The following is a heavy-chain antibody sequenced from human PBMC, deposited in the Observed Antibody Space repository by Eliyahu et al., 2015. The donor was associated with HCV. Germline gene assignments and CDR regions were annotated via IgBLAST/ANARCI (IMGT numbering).Heavy chain of an antibody. V-gene: IGHV3-23*01. CDR2: ISGTGGST. CDR3: VKESYYYYGMDV. J-gene: IGHJ6*02. CDR1: GFTFRXYA. Sequence: EVQLLESGGGLVQPGGSLXLSCAASGFTFRXYAMTWVRQAPGKGLEWVSAISGTGGSTYYADSVKGRFTISRDNSKNTLFLQMNSLRAEDTAVYHCVKESYYYYGMDVWGQGTTVTVSS.